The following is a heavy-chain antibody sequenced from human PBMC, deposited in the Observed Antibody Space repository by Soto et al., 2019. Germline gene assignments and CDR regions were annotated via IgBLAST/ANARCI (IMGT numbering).Heavy chain of an antibody. CDR2: IYWDDDK. D-gene: IGHD3-10*01. J-gene: IGHJ5*02. V-gene: IGHV2-5*02. CDR1: GFSLSTSGVG. Sequence: SGPTLVKPTQTLTLTCTFSGFSLSTSGVGVGWIRQPPGKALEWLALIYWDDDKRYSPSLKSRLTITKDTSKNQVVLTMTNMDPVDTATYYCAHINRGVITHWFDPWGQGTLVTVSS. CDR3: AHINRGVITHWFDP.